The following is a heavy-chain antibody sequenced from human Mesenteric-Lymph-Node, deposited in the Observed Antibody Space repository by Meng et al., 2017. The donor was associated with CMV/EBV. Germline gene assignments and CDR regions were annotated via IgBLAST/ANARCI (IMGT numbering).Heavy chain of an antibody. CDR3: ASHNARDAFDI. V-gene: IGHV3-7*01. J-gene: IGHJ3*02. CDR2: IKQGGTEQ. CDR1: GFTFSSYW. Sequence: GESLKISCVASGFTFSSYWMTWVRQAPGKGLEWVASIKQGGTEQYYVDSVKGRITISRDNAKNTPYLQMNSLRAEDTAVYYCASHNARDAFDIWGQGTMVTVSS. D-gene: IGHD1-14*01.